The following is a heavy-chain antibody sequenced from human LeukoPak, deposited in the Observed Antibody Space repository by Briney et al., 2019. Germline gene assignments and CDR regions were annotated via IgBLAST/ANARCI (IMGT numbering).Heavy chain of an antibody. J-gene: IGHJ5*02. D-gene: IGHD2-2*01. CDR1: GYTFTSYD. Sequence: ASVKVSCKASGYTFTSYDINWVRQATGQGLEWMGWMNPNSGNTGYAQKFQGRVTITRNTSISTAYMELSSLRSEDTAVYYCARGYPRGGEVPAAMSWFDPWGQGTLVTVSS. V-gene: IGHV1-8*03. CDR3: ARGYPRGGEVPAAMSWFDP. CDR2: MNPNSGNT.